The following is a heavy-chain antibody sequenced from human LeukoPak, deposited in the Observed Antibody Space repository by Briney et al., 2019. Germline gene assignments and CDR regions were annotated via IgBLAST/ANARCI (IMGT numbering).Heavy chain of an antibody. CDR1: GFTFSSYE. V-gene: IGHV3-48*03. CDR3: ASDAEYCSGGSCYRGNFDY. D-gene: IGHD2-15*01. J-gene: IGHJ4*02. Sequence: GGSLRLSCATSGFTFSSYEMNWVRKAPGKGLEWVSYISSSGNTIYYADSVKGRFTISRDNAKNSLYLQMNSLRAEDTAVYYCASDAEYCSGGSCYRGNFDYWGQGTLVTVSS. CDR2: ISSSGNTI.